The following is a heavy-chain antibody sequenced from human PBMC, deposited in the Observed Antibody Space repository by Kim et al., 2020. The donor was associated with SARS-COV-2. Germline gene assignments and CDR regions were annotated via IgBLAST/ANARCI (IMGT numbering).Heavy chain of an antibody. J-gene: IGHJ4*02. Sequence: SETLSLTCTVSGGSISTSSYHWAWIRQSPGKGLEWIGSIYQSGSTYSNPSLKSRLTISVDTSKNQFSLQLKSVTAADTAVYFCARHRYTAMAQFDYWGPGILVTVSS. CDR1: GGSISTSSYH. CDR3: ARHRYTAMAQFDY. V-gene: IGHV4-39*01. CDR2: IYQSGST. D-gene: IGHD5-18*01.